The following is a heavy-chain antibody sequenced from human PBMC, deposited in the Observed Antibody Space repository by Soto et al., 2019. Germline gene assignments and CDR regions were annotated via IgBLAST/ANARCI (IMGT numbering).Heavy chain of an antibody. D-gene: IGHD3-10*01. Sequence: VQLLESGGGLVQPGGSLRLSCAASGFTFSDCAMSWVRQAPGKGLVWVSTVSGAGGDTYDADSVKGRFTISRDNSRDTLYLQRNSLRAEDTAVYYCAKRGGFAAYYFDSWGQGALVTVSS. CDR1: GFTFSDCA. CDR3: AKRGGFAAYYFDS. J-gene: IGHJ4*02. V-gene: IGHV3-23*01. CDR2: VSGAGGDT.